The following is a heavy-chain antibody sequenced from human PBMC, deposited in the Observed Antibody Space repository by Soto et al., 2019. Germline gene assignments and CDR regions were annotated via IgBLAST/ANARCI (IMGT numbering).Heavy chain of an antibody. D-gene: IGHD3-22*01. CDR1: GFTFGDYA. Sequence: GGSLRLSCTASGFTFGDYAMSWVRQAPGKGLEWVGFIRSKAYGGTTEYAASVKGRFTISRDDSKSIAYLQMNSLKTEDTAVYYSTRRHYYDSSGYYYYWGQGTLVTVSS. V-gene: IGHV3-49*04. CDR2: IRSKAYGGTT. CDR3: TRRHYYDSSGYYYY. J-gene: IGHJ4*02.